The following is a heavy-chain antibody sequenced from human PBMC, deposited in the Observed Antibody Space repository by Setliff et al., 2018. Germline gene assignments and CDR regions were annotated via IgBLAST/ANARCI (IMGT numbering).Heavy chain of an antibody. J-gene: IGHJ4*02. CDR2: IYSGGTT. Sequence: GGSLRLSCAASGFTFSNYAMSWVRQAPGKGLEWVSLIYSGGTTYYADSVKGRFTISRDNAKNTLYLQMGSLRAEDMAVYFCATWSGSFSAFWGQGTLVTVSS. D-gene: IGHD1-26*01. V-gene: IGHV3-66*02. CDR3: ATWSGSFSAF. CDR1: GFTFSNYA.